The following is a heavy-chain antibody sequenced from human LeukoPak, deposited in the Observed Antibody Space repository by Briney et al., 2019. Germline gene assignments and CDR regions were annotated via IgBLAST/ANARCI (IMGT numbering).Heavy chain of an antibody. J-gene: IGHJ4*02. V-gene: IGHV1-2*02. CDR3: ARDAIAAAGAGA. CDR1: GYTFTDYS. CDR2: INPNSGDT. Sequence: ASVEVSCKASGYTFTDYSMHWVRQAPGQGLEWMGWINPNSGDTDYAQKFQGRVTMTRDTSIGTAYLEVSRLTSDDTAVYFCARDAIAAAGAGAWGQGTLVTVSS. D-gene: IGHD6-13*01.